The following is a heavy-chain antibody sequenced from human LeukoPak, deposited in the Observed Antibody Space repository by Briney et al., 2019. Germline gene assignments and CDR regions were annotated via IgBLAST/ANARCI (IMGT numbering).Heavy chain of an antibody. Sequence: GGSLRLSCAASGFTFSSYAMSWVRQAPGKGLEWVSAISGSGGSTYYADSVKGRFTISRDNSKNTLYLQMNSLRAEDTAVYYCAGGDIVVVPAAAFDYWGQGTLVTVSS. J-gene: IGHJ4*02. V-gene: IGHV3-23*01. CDR3: AGGDIVVVPAAAFDY. D-gene: IGHD2-2*01. CDR1: GFTFSSYA. CDR2: ISGSGGST.